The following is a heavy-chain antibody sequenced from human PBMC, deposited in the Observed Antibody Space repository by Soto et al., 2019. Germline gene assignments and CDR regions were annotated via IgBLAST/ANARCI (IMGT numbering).Heavy chain of an antibody. J-gene: IGHJ5*02. V-gene: IGHV2-5*01. CDR2: IYWNDDK. CDR1: GFSLRTSGVG. CDR3: AKSGSSGWYCWFDP. Sequence: QITLKESGPTLVKPTQTLTLTCIFSGFSLRTSGVGVGWIRQPPDKALEWLGFIYWNDDKRYSPSLKSRLTITKDTTKNQVVLTMTNMDPVDTATYYGAKSGSSGWYCWFDPWGQGTLVTVS. D-gene: IGHD6-19*01.